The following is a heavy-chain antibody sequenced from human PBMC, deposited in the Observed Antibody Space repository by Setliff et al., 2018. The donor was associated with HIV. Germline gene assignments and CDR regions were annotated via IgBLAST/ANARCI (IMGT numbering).Heavy chain of an antibody. D-gene: IGHD1-26*01. CDR2: INPGNGNT. CDR3: ARGAYRRRDGGTYFYQFDF. CDR1: GYTFTNYA. V-gene: IGHV1-3*01. Sequence: ASVKVSCKASGYTFTNYAMHWVRQAPGQRLEWMGWINPGNGNTKYSQEFQGRVTITRDTSASTAYMELRSLRSDDTAVYYCARGAYRRRDGGTYFYQFDFWGRGTLVTVSS. J-gene: IGHJ4*02.